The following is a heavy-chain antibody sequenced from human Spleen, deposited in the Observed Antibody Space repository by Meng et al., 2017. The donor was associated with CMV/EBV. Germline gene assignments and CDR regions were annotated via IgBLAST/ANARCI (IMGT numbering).Heavy chain of an antibody. Sequence: SGPTLVKPTETLTLTCTVSGFSLSNARMGVSWIRQPPGKALEWLAHIFSHDEKSYSTSLKGRLTISKDTSTNQVVLTMTNMDPENTATYYCVRWDYDTSCYDYGMDVWGQGTTVTVSS. J-gene: IGHJ6*02. CDR2: IFSHDEK. CDR1: GFSLSNARMG. V-gene: IGHV2-26*01. D-gene: IGHD3-22*01. CDR3: VRWDYDTSCYDYGMDV.